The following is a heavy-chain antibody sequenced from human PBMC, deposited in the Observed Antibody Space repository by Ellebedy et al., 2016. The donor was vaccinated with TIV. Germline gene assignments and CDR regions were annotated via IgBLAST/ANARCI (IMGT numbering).Heavy chain of an antibody. CDR1: GGSISSSSTY. D-gene: IGHD3-10*01. V-gene: IGHV4-39*01. CDR3: ARWFGELLYVRWFDP. CDR2: IYYSGST. J-gene: IGHJ5*02. Sequence: GSLRLSCTVSGGSISSSSTYWGWIRQPPGTGLKWIGSIYYSGSTYYNPSLKSRVTISVDTSKSQFSLKLTSVTAADTAVYYCARWFGELLYVRWFDPWGQGTLVTVSS.